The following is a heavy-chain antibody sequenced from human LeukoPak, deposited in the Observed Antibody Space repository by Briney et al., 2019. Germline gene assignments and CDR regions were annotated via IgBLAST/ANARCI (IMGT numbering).Heavy chain of an antibody. CDR2: IRYDGNNK. J-gene: IGHJ4*02. Sequence: GGSLRLSCGASGFTFSNYGMLWVRQAPGKGLDWVAFIRYDGNNKLYADSVKGRFTISRDNSKNTLYLHINSLRAEDTAVYYCVKDNPLDYWGQGVLVTVSS. D-gene: IGHD1-14*01. CDR1: GFTFSNYG. CDR3: VKDNPLDY. V-gene: IGHV3-30*02.